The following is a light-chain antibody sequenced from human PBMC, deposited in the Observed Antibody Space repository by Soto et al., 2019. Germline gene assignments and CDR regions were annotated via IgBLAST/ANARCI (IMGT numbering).Light chain of an antibody. CDR1: QTISTY. CDR3: QHSFNLPYT. CDR2: AAS. J-gene: IGKJ2*01. V-gene: IGKV1-39*01. Sequence: DIQMTQSPSSLSASVGDRVTITCRASQTISTYLNWYQQNPGKAPKLLIYAASNLQSGVPSRFSGSGSETDFTLTINSLQPEDFATYYCQHSFNLPYTFGQGTKLEIK.